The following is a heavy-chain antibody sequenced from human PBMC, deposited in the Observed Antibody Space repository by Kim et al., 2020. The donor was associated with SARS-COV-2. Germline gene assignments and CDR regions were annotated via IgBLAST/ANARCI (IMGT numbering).Heavy chain of an antibody. CDR2: INVGNGNT. D-gene: IGHD3-22*01. J-gene: IGHJ4*02. V-gene: IGHV1-3*01. Sequence: ASVKVSCKTSGYTFTYYAIHWVRQVPGQRPECMGWINVGNGNTKYSQNFQGRVTITRYTSASTAYIELSSLRSEDTAVYYCARGGYSTGYYFQYDYWGQGTLITVSS. CDR3: ARGGYSTGYYFQYDY. CDR1: GYTFTYYA.